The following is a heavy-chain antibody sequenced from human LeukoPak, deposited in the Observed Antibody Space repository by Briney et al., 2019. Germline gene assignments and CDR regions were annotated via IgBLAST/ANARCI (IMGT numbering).Heavy chain of an antibody. CDR2: IDPDSGGT. CDR1: GYTFTGYF. Sequence: ASVKVSCKASGYTFTGYFMHWVRQAPGQGLEWMGWIDPDSGGTNYAQVFQGRVTVTGDKSISTAYMELSSLRSDDTAVYYCARVHRAGGWTLALDPWGQGTLVTVSS. J-gene: IGHJ5*02. V-gene: IGHV1-2*02. CDR3: ARVHRAGGWTLALDP. D-gene: IGHD5-12*01.